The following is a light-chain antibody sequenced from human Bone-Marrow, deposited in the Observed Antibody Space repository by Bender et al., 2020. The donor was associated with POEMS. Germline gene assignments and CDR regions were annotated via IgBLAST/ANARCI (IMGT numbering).Light chain of an antibody. CDR1: HIQSKS. J-gene: IGLJ1*01. CDR2: DDR. V-gene: IGLV3-21*02. CDR3: QVWDNRNDLFV. Sequence: SYVLTQPPSVSVASGQTARLPCRGIHIQSKSVHWYQQKPGQAPVLVVYDDRDRPSGSPDRFSGSNTGDTATLTISRVEAGDEADYYCQVWDNRNDLFVFGGGTKVTVL.